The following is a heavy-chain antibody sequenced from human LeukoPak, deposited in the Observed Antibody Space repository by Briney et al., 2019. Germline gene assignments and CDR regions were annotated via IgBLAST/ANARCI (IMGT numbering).Heavy chain of an antibody. CDR3: ARDPSVAYGDYVWQNWFDP. J-gene: IGHJ5*02. Sequence: PGRSLRLSCAASGFTFSSYGMHWVRQAPGKGLEWVAVIWYDGSNKYYADSVKGRFTISRDNSKNTLYLQMNSLRAEDTAVYYCARDPSVAYGDYVWQNWFDPWGQGTLVTVSS. CDR2: IWYDGSNK. V-gene: IGHV3-33*01. D-gene: IGHD4-17*01. CDR1: GFTFSSYG.